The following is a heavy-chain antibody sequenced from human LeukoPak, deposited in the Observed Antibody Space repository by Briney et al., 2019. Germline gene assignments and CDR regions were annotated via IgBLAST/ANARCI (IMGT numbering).Heavy chain of an antibody. CDR1: GGSFSGYY. J-gene: IGHJ6*02. Sequence: SETLSLTCAVYGGSFSGYYWSWIRQPPGKGLEWIGEINHSGSTNYNPSLKSRVTISVDTSKNQFSLKLSSVTAADTAVYYYARGPDIVVVPAARGTSYGMDVWGQGTTVTVSS. CDR2: INHSGST. CDR3: ARGPDIVVVPAARGTSYGMDV. V-gene: IGHV4-34*01. D-gene: IGHD2-2*01.